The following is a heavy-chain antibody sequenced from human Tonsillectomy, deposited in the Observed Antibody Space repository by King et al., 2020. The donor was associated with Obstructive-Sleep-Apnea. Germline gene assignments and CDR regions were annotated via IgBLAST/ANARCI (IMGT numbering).Heavy chain of an antibody. V-gene: IGHV3-49*03. D-gene: IGHD3-10*01. J-gene: IGHJ6*02. Sequence: VQLVESGGGLVQPGRSLRLSCTASGFTFGDCVMSWFRQPPGKGLEWVGCIRSKAYGGTAEYAASVKGRFSISRDDSKSIAHLQMNSLKTDDTAVDYCTASAGLYASGSSAGYYYYGLDVWGQGTTVTVSS. CDR3: TASAGLYASGSSAGYYYYGLDV. CDR1: GFTFGDCV. CDR2: IRSKAYGGTA.